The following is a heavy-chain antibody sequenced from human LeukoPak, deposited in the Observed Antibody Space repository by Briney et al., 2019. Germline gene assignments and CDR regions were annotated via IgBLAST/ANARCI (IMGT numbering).Heavy chain of an antibody. Sequence: PGGSLRLSCAASGFTFSSYSMNWVRQAPGKGLEWVSYISSSSSTIYYADSVKGRFTISRDNAKNSLYLQMNSLRAEDTAVYYCARVDPYDFWSGYLHYYYMDVWGKGTTVTVSS. J-gene: IGHJ6*03. CDR2: ISSSSSTI. CDR3: ARVDPYDFWSGYLHYYYMDV. V-gene: IGHV3-48*01. CDR1: GFTFSSYS. D-gene: IGHD3-3*01.